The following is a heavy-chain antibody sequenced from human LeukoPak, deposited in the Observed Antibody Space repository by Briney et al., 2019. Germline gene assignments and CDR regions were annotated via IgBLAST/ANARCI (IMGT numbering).Heavy chain of an antibody. Sequence: GGSLRLSCAASGFTFDDYAMNWVRQAPGKGLEWISYISSGSNTIYYADSVKGRFTISRDNAKNSLYLQMNSLRAEDTAVYYCARDPHEWWSNPYAFDIWGQGTMVTVSS. V-gene: IGHV3-48*04. CDR2: ISSGSNTI. CDR1: GFTFDDYA. D-gene: IGHD2-15*01. CDR3: ARDPHEWWSNPYAFDI. J-gene: IGHJ3*02.